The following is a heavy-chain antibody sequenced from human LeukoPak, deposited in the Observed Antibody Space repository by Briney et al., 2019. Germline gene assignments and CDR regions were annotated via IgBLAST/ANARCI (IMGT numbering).Heavy chain of an antibody. V-gene: IGHV4-39*01. Sequence: SETLSLTCTVSGGSISSSSYYWGWIRQPPGKGLEWIGSIYYSGSTYYNPSLKSRVTISVDTSKNQFSLKLSSVTAADTAVYYCARLIVASPQYFDYWGQGTLVTVSS. CDR3: ARLIVASPQYFDY. D-gene: IGHD5-12*01. CDR2: IYYSGST. J-gene: IGHJ4*02. CDR1: GGSISSSSYY.